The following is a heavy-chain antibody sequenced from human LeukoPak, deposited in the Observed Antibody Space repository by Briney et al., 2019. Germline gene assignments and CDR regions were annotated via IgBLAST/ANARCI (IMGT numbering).Heavy chain of an antibody. CDR1: GGSISTYY. CDR2: IYPSGSS. Sequence: TSETLSLTCTVSGGSISTYYWSWIRQPAGKGLEWIGRIYPSGSSNYNPSLKSRVTISVDTSKNQFSLKLSSVTAADTAVYYCARSYSGYDYDYFDYWGQGTLVTVSS. D-gene: IGHD5-12*01. CDR3: ARSYSGYDYDYFDY. J-gene: IGHJ4*02. V-gene: IGHV4-4*07.